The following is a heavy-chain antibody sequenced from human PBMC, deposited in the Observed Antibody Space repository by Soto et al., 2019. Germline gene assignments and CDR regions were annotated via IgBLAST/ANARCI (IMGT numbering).Heavy chain of an antibody. Sequence: EVQLVESGGGLVQPGGSLRLSCAASGFTFSSYWMSWVRQAPGKGLEWVANIKQDGSEKYYVDSVKGRFTISRDNAKNSLYLQMNSLRSEDTAVYYCARPVRSGYDFSYFDYWGQGTLVTVSS. J-gene: IGHJ4*02. CDR3: ARPVRSGYDFSYFDY. CDR1: GFTFSSYW. V-gene: IGHV3-7*05. CDR2: IKQDGSEK. D-gene: IGHD5-12*01.